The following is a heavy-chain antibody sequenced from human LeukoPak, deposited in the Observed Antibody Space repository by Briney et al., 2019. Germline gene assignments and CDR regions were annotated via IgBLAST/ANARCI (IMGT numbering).Heavy chain of an antibody. CDR1: GFPFSDYV. CDR2: IRYDGNNK. D-gene: IGHD6-13*01. CDR3: AKDSRSLAAAGEVDY. Sequence: GGSLRLSCAASGFPFSDYVMHWVRQAPGKGLEWVSVIRYDGNNKYYADSVKGRFTISRDNSRNTLYLQMNSLRAEDTAVYYCAKDSRSLAAAGEVDYWGQGTLVTVSS. J-gene: IGHJ4*02. V-gene: IGHV3-30*02.